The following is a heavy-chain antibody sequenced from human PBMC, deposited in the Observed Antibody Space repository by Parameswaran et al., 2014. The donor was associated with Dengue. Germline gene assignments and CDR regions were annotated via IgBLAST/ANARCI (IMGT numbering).Heavy chain of an antibody. CDR3: VYEADYYYYGMDV. D-gene: IGHD2-8*01. CDR2: IYSGGST. Sequence: RWIRQPPGKGLEWVSVIYSGGSTYYADSVKGRFTISRDNSKNTLYLQMNSLRAEDTAVYYCVYEADYYYYGMDVWGQGTTVTVSS. V-gene: IGHV3-53*01. J-gene: IGHJ6*02.